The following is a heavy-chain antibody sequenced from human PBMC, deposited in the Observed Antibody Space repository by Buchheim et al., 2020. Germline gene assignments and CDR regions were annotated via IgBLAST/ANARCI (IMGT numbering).Heavy chain of an antibody. J-gene: IGHJ6*02. CDR3: ARSSSVPAATMNYYYYGMDV. V-gene: IGHV4-4*07. CDR2: IYTSGST. Sequence: QVQLQESGPGLVKPSETLSLTCTVSGGSISSYYWSWIRQPAGKGLEWIGRIYTSGSTNYNPSLKSRVTMSVDTSKNQFSLKLSSVTAADTAVYYCARSSSVPAATMNYYYYGMDVWGQGTT. CDR1: GGSISSYY. D-gene: IGHD2-2*01.